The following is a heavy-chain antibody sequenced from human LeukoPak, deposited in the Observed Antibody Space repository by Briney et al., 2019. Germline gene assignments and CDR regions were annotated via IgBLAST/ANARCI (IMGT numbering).Heavy chain of an antibody. V-gene: IGHV4-4*07. Sequence: SSEPLSLTCSVCGGSISSYYWSWIRQPAGKGLEWIGRIYSSGNTNYTSSLKSRVTMSVDTSQHKTSLKPSCVPAPDTAVYYCVGGRYDSVYNWFAPWGQGTRVTVSS. D-gene: IGHD3-22*01. CDR2: IYSSGNT. CDR1: GGSISSYY. CDR3: VGGRYDSVYNWFAP. J-gene: IGHJ5*02.